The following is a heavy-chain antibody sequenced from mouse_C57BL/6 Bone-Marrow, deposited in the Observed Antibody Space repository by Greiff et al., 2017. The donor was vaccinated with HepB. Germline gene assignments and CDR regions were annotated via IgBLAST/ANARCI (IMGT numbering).Heavy chain of an antibody. CDR3: ARMGGNYPYYYALYY. D-gene: IGHD2-1*01. CDR1: RFTFSTYG. Sequence: DVMLVESGGDFVKPGGSLKLSCAASRFTFSTYGMSWVRQTPDTRLEWVATISSGGSFTYYPDSVKGRFTISRDNAKNNLYLQMSSLKSEDTAIYYCARMGGNYPYYYALYYWGQGTSVTVSS. V-gene: IGHV5-6*02. J-gene: IGHJ4*01. CDR2: ISSGGSFT.